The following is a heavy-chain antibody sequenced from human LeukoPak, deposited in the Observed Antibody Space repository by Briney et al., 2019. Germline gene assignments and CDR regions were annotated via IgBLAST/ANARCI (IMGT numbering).Heavy chain of an antibody. Sequence: GGSLRLSCAASGFTFSSYSMNWVRQASGKGLEWVSSISSSSSYIYYADSVKGRFTISRDNAKNSLYLQMNSLRAEDTAVYYCARGGIAAAGTRDYWGQGTLVTVSS. CDR1: GFTFSSYS. CDR2: ISSSSSYI. CDR3: ARGGIAAAGTRDY. V-gene: IGHV3-21*01. J-gene: IGHJ4*02. D-gene: IGHD6-13*01.